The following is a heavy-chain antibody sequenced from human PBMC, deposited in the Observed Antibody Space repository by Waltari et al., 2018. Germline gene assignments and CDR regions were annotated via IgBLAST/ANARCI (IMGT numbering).Heavy chain of an antibody. J-gene: IGHJ6*03. Sequence: EVQLLESGGGLVQPGGSLRLSCAASGFTFSSYAMSWVRQAPGKGLEWVSVIYSGGSTYYADSVKGRFTISRDNSKNTLYLQMNSLRAEDTAVYYCAKERAHYYYYMDVWGKGTTVTVSS. CDR1: GFTFSSYA. CDR3: AKERAHYYYYMDV. V-gene: IGHV3-23*03. CDR2: IYSGGST.